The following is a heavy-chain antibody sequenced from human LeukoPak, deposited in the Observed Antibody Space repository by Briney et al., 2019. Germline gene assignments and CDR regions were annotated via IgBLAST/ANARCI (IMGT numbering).Heavy chain of an antibody. Sequence: GGSLRLSCAASGFSFSDYIMHWVRQAPGKGLEWVALIAHDGTYKHCADSVEGRFTIFRDNSKNTLYLQMNSLRGEDTAVYYCASEVRPSAFDYWGQGTLVTVSS. CDR1: GFSFSDYI. J-gene: IGHJ4*02. CDR2: IAHDGTYK. D-gene: IGHD1-26*01. CDR3: ASEVRPSAFDY. V-gene: IGHV3-30-3*01.